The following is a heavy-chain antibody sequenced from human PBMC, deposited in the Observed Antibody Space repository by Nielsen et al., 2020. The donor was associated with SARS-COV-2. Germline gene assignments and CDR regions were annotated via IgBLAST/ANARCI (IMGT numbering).Heavy chain of an antibody. CDR1: GFTFSSYE. Sequence: GGSLRLSCAASGFTFSSYEMNWVRQAPGKGLEWVSYISSSGSTIYYADSVKGRFTISRDNAKNSLYLQMNSLRAEDTAVYYCASPCYSSSWYGICFVDWGQGTLVTVSS. V-gene: IGHV3-48*03. D-gene: IGHD6-13*01. CDR3: ASPCYSSSWYGICFVD. CDR2: ISSSGSTI. J-gene: IGHJ4*02.